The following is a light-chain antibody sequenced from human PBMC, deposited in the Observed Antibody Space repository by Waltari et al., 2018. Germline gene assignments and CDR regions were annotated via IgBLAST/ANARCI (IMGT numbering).Light chain of an antibody. CDR1: QYISSW. CDR2: KAS. J-gene: IGKJ5*01. CDR3: QQYYGVPIT. Sequence: DIQMTQSPSTLSASVGDRVTITCRASQYISSWLAWYQQKPGKAPKLLIYKASILESGVPSRFSGSGSGTDFTLTISSLQAEDVALYYCQQYYGVPITFGQGTRLEIK. V-gene: IGKV1-5*03.